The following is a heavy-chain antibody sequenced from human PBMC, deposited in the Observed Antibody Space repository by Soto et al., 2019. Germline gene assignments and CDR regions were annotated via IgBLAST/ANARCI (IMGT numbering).Heavy chain of an antibody. Sequence: QVQLQESGPGLVKPSETLSLTCTVSGGSISGYYWNWLRQPPGKGLEWIGEIYSSGGTNYSPSLRLRVRISEYTSRHQIYRKLSSVSAAYTAVYYGAGCPDVVVAYDAFDILGQGIVVIVS. CDR3: AGCPDVVVAYDAFDI. J-gene: IGHJ3*02. CDR1: GGSISGYY. CDR2: IYSSGGT. D-gene: IGHD2-15*01. V-gene: IGHV4-4*09.